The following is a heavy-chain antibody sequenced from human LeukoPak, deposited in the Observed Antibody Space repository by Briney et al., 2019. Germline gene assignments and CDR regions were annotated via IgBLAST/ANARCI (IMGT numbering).Heavy chain of an antibody. CDR2: TDTSGRYV. V-gene: IGHV3-21*06. J-gene: IGHJ3*02. Sequence: PGGSLRLSCAASGFTFSNYGMNWVRQAPGKGLEWVSFTDTSGRYVYYGDSVKGRSTISRDNAKNLLFLQMNGLRAEDTALYYCARGRSITLLRGVAMSDGFDIWGQGAMVAVSS. CDR3: ARGRSITLLRGVAMSDGFDI. D-gene: IGHD3-10*01. CDR1: GFTFSNYG.